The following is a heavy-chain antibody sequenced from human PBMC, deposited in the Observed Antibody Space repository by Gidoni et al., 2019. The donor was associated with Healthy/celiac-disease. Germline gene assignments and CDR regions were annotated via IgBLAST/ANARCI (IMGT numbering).Heavy chain of an antibody. CDR3: ARDLYSSSWYDY. J-gene: IGHJ4*02. D-gene: IGHD6-13*01. V-gene: IGHV3-21*01. CDR1: GFTFSSYS. Sequence: EVQLVESGGGLVKPGGSLRLSCAASGFTFSSYSMNWDRQAPGKGLEWVSSISSSSSYIYYADSVKGRFTISRDNAKNSLYLQMNSLRAEDTAVYYCARDLYSSSWYDYWGQGTLVTVSS. CDR2: ISSSSSYI.